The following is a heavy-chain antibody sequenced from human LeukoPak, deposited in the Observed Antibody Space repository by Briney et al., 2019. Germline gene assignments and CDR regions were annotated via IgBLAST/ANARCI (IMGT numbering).Heavy chain of an antibody. D-gene: IGHD5-18*01. V-gene: IGHV3-74*01. Sequence: GGSLRLSCAASGFTFNNYWIHWVRQVPGKGLVWVSRTNNDGSSASYVDSVKGRFTISRDNAKNTLSLQVSSLRTEDTAVYYCAKDRYSYAFEYSDSWGQGTLVTVSS. CDR2: TNNDGSSA. CDR3: AKDRYSYAFEYSDS. J-gene: IGHJ4*02. CDR1: GFTFNNYW.